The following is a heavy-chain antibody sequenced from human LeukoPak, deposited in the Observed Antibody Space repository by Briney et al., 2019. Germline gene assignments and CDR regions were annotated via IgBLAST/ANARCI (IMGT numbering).Heavy chain of an antibody. CDR2: IKQDGSEK. CDR1: GFTFSSYW. V-gene: IGHV3-7*01. J-gene: IGHJ2*01. CDR3: AKLLERYSSSGRNFDL. Sequence: GGSLRLSCAASGFTFSSYWMSWVRQAPGKGLEWVANIKQDGSEKYYVDSVKGRFTISRDNAKNSLYLQMNSLRAEDTAVYYCAKLLERYSSSGRNFDLWGRGTLVTVSS. D-gene: IGHD6-13*01.